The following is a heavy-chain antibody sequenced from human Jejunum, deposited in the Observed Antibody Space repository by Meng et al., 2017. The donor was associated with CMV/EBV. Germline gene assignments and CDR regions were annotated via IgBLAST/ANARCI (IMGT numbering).Heavy chain of an antibody. CDR2: IIPVLGVA. J-gene: IGHJ6*02. CDR3: ARVTTFVYGMDV. D-gene: IGHD1-1*01. V-gene: IGHV1-69*04. CDR1: GVTLSNYA. Sequence: ASGVTLSNYAVAWVRRVPGQGLEWLGRIIPVLGVANYAQKFQGRVTLTAVKSTSTTYMELSSLRSEDTAVYYCARVTTFVYGMDVWGQGTTVTVSS.